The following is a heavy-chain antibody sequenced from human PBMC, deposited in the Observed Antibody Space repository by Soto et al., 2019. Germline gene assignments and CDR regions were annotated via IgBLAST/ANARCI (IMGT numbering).Heavy chain of an antibody. J-gene: IGHJ1*01. Sequence: QVQLQESGPGLVEPSQTLSLTCTVSGGSIGSTDSYWSWIRRPPGKGLEWIGYIYYTGGTFYNPSLKRRLTISLETSSNQSSLTLTSVTATDTGIYYCARGGSGWAEYFQHWGQGTLVAVSS. D-gene: IGHD6-25*01. CDR1: GGSIGSTDSY. CDR2: IYYTGGT. CDR3: ARGGSGWAEYFQH. V-gene: IGHV4-30-4*08.